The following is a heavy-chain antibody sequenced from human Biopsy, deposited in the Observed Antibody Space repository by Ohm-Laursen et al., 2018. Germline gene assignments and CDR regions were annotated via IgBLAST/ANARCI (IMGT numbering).Heavy chain of an antibody. CDR1: GFTFSSSA. Sequence: SVKVSCKASGFTFSSSAVQWVRRARGQRLEWIGWIVVGSGHTNYAQKFQERVTITRDMSTSTAYMELTSLRSEDTAVYYCAATSTLYYYYYAMDVWDQGTTITVSS. CDR3: AATSTLYYYYYAMDV. V-gene: IGHV1-58*01. J-gene: IGHJ6*02. CDR2: IVVGSGHT.